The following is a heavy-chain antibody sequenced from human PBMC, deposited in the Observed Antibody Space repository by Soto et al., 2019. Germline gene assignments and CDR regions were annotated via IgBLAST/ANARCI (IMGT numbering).Heavy chain of an antibody. J-gene: IGHJ4*02. CDR1: GFNFSSYG. V-gene: IGHV3-30*18. Sequence: QVQLVESGGGAVQPGRTLRLSCAASGFNFSSYGIHWVRQAPGKGLEWVAIISYDGSNEYYGDSVKGRFTVSRDNSENTVYLQMNSLRTEDTALYYCVKGWFGDDPDYWGQGTLVTVSS. CDR3: VKGWFGDDPDY. CDR2: ISYDGSNE. D-gene: IGHD3-10*01.